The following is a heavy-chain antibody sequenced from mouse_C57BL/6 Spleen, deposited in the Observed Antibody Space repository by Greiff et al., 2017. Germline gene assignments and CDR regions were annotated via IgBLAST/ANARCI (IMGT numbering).Heavy chain of an antibody. Sequence: VKLQESGPELVKPGASVKISCKASGYTFTDYHINWVKQRPGQGLEWIGWIFPGSGSTYYNEKFKGKATLTVDKSSSTAYMWLSSLTSEDSAVYFCARIDDGYYVGFAYWGEGTLVTVSA. CDR2: IFPGSGST. J-gene: IGHJ3*01. V-gene: IGHV1-75*01. D-gene: IGHD2-3*01. CDR1: GYTFTDYH. CDR3: ARIDDGYYVGFAY.